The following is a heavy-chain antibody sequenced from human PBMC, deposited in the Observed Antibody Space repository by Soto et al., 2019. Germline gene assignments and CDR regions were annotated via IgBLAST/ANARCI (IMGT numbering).Heavy chain of an antibody. J-gene: IGHJ4*02. CDR3: ATESSGSSPLHFDF. Sequence: QVLLEESGPGLVKPSQTLSLTCTVSGGSVSSGDHYWSWIRQPPGKGLEWIGYVYYSGSTYYNPSLGSRVTISIDTSKSQFSLKLISVTASDAAVYFCATESSGSSPLHFDFWGQGALVSVSS. CDR2: VYYSGST. V-gene: IGHV4-30-4*01. D-gene: IGHD3-22*01. CDR1: GGSVSSGDHY.